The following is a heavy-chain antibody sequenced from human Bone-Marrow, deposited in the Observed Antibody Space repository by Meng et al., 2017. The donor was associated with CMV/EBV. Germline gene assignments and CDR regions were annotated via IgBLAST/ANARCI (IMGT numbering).Heavy chain of an antibody. V-gene: IGHV3-30*02. D-gene: IGHD4-17*01. J-gene: IGHJ6*02. CDR3: AKETTDVDSGMDV. CDR2: MRYDGSVE. CDR1: GFTLNNYG. Sequence: GESLKISCVTSGFTLNNYGMHWVRQAPGKGLEWVAFMRYDGSVEYYADPVKGRFIMSREYSRNIVYLHMNTLRPEDTAVYYCAKETTDVDSGMDVWGQGTTVTVSS.